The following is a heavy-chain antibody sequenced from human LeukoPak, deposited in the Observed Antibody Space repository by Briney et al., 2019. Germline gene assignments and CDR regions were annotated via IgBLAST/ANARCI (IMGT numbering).Heavy chain of an antibody. CDR2: IIPILGIA. CDR3: ARDQKYYYDSSGYYYFDY. CDR1: GGTFSSYA. D-gene: IGHD3-22*01. J-gene: IGHJ4*02. V-gene: IGHV1-69*10. Sequence: GASVKVSCKASGGTFSSYAISWVRQAPGQGLEWMGGIIPILGIANYAQKFQGRVTITADKSTSTAYMELSSLRSEDTAVYYCARDQKYYYDSSGYYYFDYWGQGTLVTVSS.